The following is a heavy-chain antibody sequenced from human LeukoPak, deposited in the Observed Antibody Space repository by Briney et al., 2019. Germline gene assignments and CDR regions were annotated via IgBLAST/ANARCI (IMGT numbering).Heavy chain of an antibody. CDR1: GYTFTGYY. CDR2: INPNSGGT. Sequence: ASVKVSCKASGYTFTGYYMHWVRQAPGQGLEWMGWINPNSGGTNYAQKFQGRVTMTWDTSISTAYMELSRLRSDDTAVYYCASPIIAARHTNPPGYWGQGTLVTVSS. J-gene: IGHJ4*02. D-gene: IGHD6-6*01. V-gene: IGHV1-2*02. CDR3: ASPIIAARHTNPPGY.